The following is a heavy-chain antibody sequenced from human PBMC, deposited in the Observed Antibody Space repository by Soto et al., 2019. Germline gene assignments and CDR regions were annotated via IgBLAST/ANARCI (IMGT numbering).Heavy chain of an antibody. V-gene: IGHV3-48*02. CDR1: GFTFSSYS. D-gene: IGHD3-22*01. CDR2: ISSSSSTI. J-gene: IGHJ4*02. Sequence: LRLSCAASGFTFSSYSMNWVRQAPGKGLEWVSYISSSSSTIYYADSVKGRFTISRDNAKNSLYLQMNSLRDEDTAVYYCARVFSVVYYDSSGLSDYFDYWGQGNLVTVSS. CDR3: ARVFSVVYYDSSGLSDYFDY.